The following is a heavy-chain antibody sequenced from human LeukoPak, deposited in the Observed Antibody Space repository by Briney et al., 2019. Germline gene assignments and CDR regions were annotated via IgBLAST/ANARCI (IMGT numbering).Heavy chain of an antibody. Sequence: GGSLRLSCAASGFTFSSYSMNWVRQAPGKGLEWVSYISSSSSTIFYADSVKGRFTISIDNAKNSLYLQMNSLRAEDTAVYYCARVGDSSFDYWGQGTLVTVSS. J-gene: IGHJ4*02. D-gene: IGHD2-21*02. CDR3: ARVGDSSFDY. V-gene: IGHV3-48*01. CDR1: GFTFSSYS. CDR2: ISSSSSTI.